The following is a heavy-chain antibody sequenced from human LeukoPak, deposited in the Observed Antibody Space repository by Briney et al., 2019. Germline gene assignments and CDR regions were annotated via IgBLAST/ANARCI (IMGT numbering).Heavy chain of an antibody. V-gene: IGHV3-30*02. CDR3: ARERTGYYMAV. CDR2: ISYDGSNK. J-gene: IGHJ6*03. Sequence: PGGSLRLSCVASGFTFSDYAMHWVRQAPGKGLECVAFISYDGSNKYYVDSLKGRFTISRDDSKNTLYLQMNSLRAEDTAVYYCARERTGYYMAVWGKGTTVTISS. D-gene: IGHD1-14*01. CDR1: GFTFSDYA.